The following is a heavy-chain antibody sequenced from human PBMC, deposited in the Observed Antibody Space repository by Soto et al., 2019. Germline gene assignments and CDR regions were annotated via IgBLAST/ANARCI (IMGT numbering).Heavy chain of an antibody. V-gene: IGHV3-30-3*01. J-gene: IGHJ6*02. CDR3: AREVLRYFDWLSEDSHFYGMAV. CDR2: ISSDRSNK. D-gene: IGHD3-9*01. CDR1: GFTFSSYA. Sequence: GGSLRLSCAASGFTFSSYAVHWVRQAPGKGLEWVALISSDRSNKYYADSVKGRFTISRDNSKNTLYLQMNSLGAEDTAVYYCAREVLRYFDWLSEDSHFYGMAVWGQGTTVTVSS.